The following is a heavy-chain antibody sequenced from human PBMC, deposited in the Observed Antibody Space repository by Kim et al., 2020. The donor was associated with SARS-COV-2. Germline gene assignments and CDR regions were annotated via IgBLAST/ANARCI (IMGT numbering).Heavy chain of an antibody. D-gene: IGHD1-20*01. CDR2: INAGNGDT. Sequence: ASVKVSCKASGYTFAQFAMHWVRQAPGQSLEWMGWINAGNGDTKYSPKFQGRVTISRDTSASTAYMELSSLRSEDMAVYYCTSLGITSPGRFDPWGQGTSVTVSA. CDR1: GYTFAQFA. V-gene: IGHV1-3*01. CDR3: TSLGITSPGRFDP. J-gene: IGHJ3*01.